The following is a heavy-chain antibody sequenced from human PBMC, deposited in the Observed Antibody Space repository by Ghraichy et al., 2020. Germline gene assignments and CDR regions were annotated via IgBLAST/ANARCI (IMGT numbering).Heavy chain of an antibody. CDR2: IARSISTI. CDR3: ASGWNMDV. V-gene: IGHV3-48*01. Sequence: GGSLRLSCAASGFNFGNSDLNWVRQAPGKGLEWVSYIARSISTIYYADSAKGRFTISRDDAKNSLFLEMNSLTADDTAVYYCASGWNMDVWGQGTTVTVSS. D-gene: IGHD1-1*01. CDR1: GFNFGNSD. J-gene: IGHJ6*02.